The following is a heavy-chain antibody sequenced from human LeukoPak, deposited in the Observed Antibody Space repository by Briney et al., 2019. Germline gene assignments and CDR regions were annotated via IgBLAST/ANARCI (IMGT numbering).Heavy chain of an antibody. CDR2: IYPGNSAT. CDR3: ASGWYSYVFDY. J-gene: IGHJ4*02. CDR1: GYSSTSYW. V-gene: IGHV5-51*01. D-gene: IGHD5-18*01. Sequence: GETLKITCKGSGYSSTSYWICCVRQMPGKSLEWMGIIYPGNSATRYSPSFQGQVTISADKSISTAYLQWSSLKASNTAMYYCASGWYSYVFDYWGQGTLVTVSS.